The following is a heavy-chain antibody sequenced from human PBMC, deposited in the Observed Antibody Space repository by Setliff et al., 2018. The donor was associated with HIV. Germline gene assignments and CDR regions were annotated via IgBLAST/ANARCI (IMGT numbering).Heavy chain of an antibody. CDR3: ARLGYNYDSSGHGL. J-gene: IGHJ4*02. Sequence: SETLSLTCTVSGASITSGTYYWSWIRQHPGKGLEWIGYIYYSGSTYYSPSLKSRVTISADTSKRQFSLKLSSVTAADTAVYYCARLGYNYDSSGHGLWGQGTLVTVSS. V-gene: IGHV4-31*03. CDR1: GASITSGTYY. CDR2: IYYSGST. D-gene: IGHD3-22*01.